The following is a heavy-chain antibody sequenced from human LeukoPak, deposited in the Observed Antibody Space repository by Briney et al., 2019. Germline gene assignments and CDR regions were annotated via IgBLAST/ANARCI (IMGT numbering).Heavy chain of an antibody. CDR2: IRYDGSNK. CDR3: AKDEYCSSTSCYTGGGAWNWFDP. V-gene: IGHV3-30*02. J-gene: IGHJ5*02. CDR1: GFTFSSYG. Sequence: PGGSLRLSCAASGFTFSSYGMHWGRQAPGRGLEWVAFIRYDGSNKYYADSVKGRFTISRDNSKNTLYLQMNSLRAEDTAVYYCAKDEYCSSTSCYTGGGAWNWFDPWGQGTLVTVSS. D-gene: IGHD2-2*02.